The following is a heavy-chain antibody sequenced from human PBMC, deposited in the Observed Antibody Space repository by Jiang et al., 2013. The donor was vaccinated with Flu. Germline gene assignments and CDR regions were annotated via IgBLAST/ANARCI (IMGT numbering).Heavy chain of an antibody. V-gene: IGHV1-2*02. D-gene: IGHD3-22*01. CDR2: INPNSGGT. J-gene: IGHJ4*02. CDR1: GYTFTGYY. CDR3: ARSRITMIVVDY. Sequence: KASGYTFTGYYMHWVRQAPGQGLEWMGWINPNSGGTNYAQKFQGRVTMTRDTSINTAYMELSRLRSDDTAVYYCARSRITMIVVDYWGQGTLVTVSS.